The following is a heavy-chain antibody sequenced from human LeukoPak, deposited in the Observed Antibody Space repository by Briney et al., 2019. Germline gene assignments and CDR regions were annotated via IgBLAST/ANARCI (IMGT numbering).Heavy chain of an antibody. CDR2: IYYSGST. CDR3: AARVVTAIPD. CDR1: GGSISSGGYY. V-gene: IGHV4-31*03. Sequence: SETLSLTCTVSGGSISSGGYYWSWIRQHPGKDLEWIGYIYYSGSTYYNPSLKSRVTISVDTSKNQFSLKLSSVTAADTAVYYCAARVVTAIPDWGQGTLVTVSS. D-gene: IGHD2-21*02. J-gene: IGHJ4*02.